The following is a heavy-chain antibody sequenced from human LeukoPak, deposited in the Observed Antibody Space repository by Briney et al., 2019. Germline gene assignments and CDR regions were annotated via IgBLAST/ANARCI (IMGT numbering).Heavy chain of an antibody. J-gene: IGHJ4*02. CDR3: AGRGPGIAAAGRGY. CDR2: INHSGST. D-gene: IGHD6-13*01. Sequence: PSETLSLTCAVYGGSFSDYYWSWIRQPTGKGLEWIGEINHSGSTNYNPSLKSRVIMSVDTSKNQFSLKLSSVTAADTAVYYCAGRGPGIAAAGRGYWGQGILVTVSS. V-gene: IGHV4-34*01. CDR1: GGSFSDYY.